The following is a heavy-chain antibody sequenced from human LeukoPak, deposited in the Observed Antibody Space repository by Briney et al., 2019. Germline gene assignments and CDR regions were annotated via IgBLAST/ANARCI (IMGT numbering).Heavy chain of an antibody. J-gene: IGHJ4*02. CDR3: GRGFSIVPAGIPDY. CDR1: GFTFSSYA. Sequence: GRSLRLSCAASGFTFSSYAMHWVRQAPGKGLVWVSRINTDGGSTTYADSVKSRFTISRDNAKNTLYLQMNSLRAEDTAVYYCGRGFSIVPAGIPDYWGLGTLVTVSS. CDR2: INTDGGST. V-gene: IGHV3-74*01. D-gene: IGHD2-2*02.